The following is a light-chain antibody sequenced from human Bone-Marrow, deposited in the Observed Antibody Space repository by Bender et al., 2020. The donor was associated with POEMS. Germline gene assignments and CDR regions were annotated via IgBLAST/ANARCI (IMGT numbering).Light chain of an antibody. Sequence: SYEVTQPPSVSVSPGQTASITCSGDDLGDKYVAWYQQKPGQSPVLVIYQDTKRPSGIPERFSGSNSENTATLTISGTQAMDEADYYCQAWDTYSVIFGGGTKLTVL. CDR2: QDT. CDR3: QAWDTYSVI. V-gene: IGLV3-1*01. J-gene: IGLJ2*01. CDR1: DLGDKY.